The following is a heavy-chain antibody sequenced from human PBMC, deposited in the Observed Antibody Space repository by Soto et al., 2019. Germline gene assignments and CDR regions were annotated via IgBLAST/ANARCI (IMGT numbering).Heavy chain of an antibody. CDR2: ISAYNGNT. V-gene: IGHV1-18*01. D-gene: IGHD6-13*01. CDR3: ARDLALFIAAAGPQGDY. CDR1: GYTFTSYG. J-gene: IGHJ4*02. Sequence: QVQLVQSGAEVKKPGASVKVSCKASGYTFTSYGISWVRQAPGQGLEWMGWISAYNGNTNYAQKLQGRVTMTTDTSTSTAYMELRGLRSDDTAVYYCARDLALFIAAAGPQGDYWGQGTLVTVSS.